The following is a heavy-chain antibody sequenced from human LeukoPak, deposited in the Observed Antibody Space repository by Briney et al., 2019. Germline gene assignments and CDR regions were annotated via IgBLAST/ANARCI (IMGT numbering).Heavy chain of an antibody. Sequence: GASVKGSCKASGYTFTGYYMHWVRQAPGQGLEWMGRINPNSGGTNYAQKFQGRVTMTRDTSISTAYMELSRLRSDDTAVYYCARDPNSSSNPDYWGQGTLVTVSS. D-gene: IGHD6-6*01. V-gene: IGHV1-2*06. J-gene: IGHJ4*02. CDR1: GYTFTGYY. CDR3: ARDPNSSSNPDY. CDR2: INPNSGGT.